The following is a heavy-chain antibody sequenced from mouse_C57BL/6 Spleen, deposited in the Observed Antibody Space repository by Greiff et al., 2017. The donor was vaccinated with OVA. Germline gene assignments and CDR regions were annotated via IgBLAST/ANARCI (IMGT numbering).Heavy chain of an antibody. Sequence: QVQLKESGAELVMPGASVKLSCKASGYTFTSYWMHWVKQRPGQGLEWIGEIDPSDSYTNYNQKFKGKSTLTVDKSSSTADMQLSSLTSEDSAVYYCARSGGTGYYFDYWGQGTTLTVSS. J-gene: IGHJ2*01. CDR3: ARSGGTGYYFDY. CDR2: IDPSDSYT. CDR1: GYTFTSYW. D-gene: IGHD3-1*01. V-gene: IGHV1-69*01.